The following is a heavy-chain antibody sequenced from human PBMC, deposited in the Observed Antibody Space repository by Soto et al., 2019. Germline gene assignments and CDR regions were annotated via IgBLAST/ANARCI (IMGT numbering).Heavy chain of an antibody. D-gene: IGHD3-3*01. CDR2: IYYSGST. Sequence: SVTLSLTCTVSGGSISSGGYYWSWIRQHPGKGLEWIGYIYYSGSTYYNPSLKSRVTISVDTSKNQFSLKLSSVTAADTAVYYCARVSKYYDFWSGYSGMDVWGQGTTVTVSS. J-gene: IGHJ6*02. CDR3: ARVSKYYDFWSGYSGMDV. V-gene: IGHV4-31*03. CDR1: GGSISSGGYY.